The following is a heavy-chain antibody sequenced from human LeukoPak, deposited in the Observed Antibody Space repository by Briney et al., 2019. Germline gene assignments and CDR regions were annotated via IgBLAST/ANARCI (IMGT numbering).Heavy chain of an antibody. V-gene: IGHV4-34*01. J-gene: IGHJ5*02. D-gene: IGHD3-9*01. CDR1: GGSFSGYY. Sequence: SETLSLTCAVYGGSFSGYYWSWIRQAPGKGLEWIGEINHSGSTNYNPSLKGRVTISVDTSKNQFSLKLRSVTAADTGVYYCARGRCLRYFDWLFDPWGQGTVVTVSS. CDR2: INHSGST. CDR3: ARGRCLRYFDWLFDP.